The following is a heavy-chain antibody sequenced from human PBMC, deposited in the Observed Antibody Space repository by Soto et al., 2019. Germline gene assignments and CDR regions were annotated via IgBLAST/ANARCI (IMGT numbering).Heavy chain of an antibody. CDR3: AKDRYGDYGGIDY. D-gene: IGHD4-17*01. V-gene: IGHV3-23*01. J-gene: IGHJ4*02. CDR2: ITGSGGST. CDR1: GFTFSTYA. Sequence: EVQLLESGGGLVQPGGSLRLSCAASGFTFSTYAMIWVRQAPGKGLEWVSVITGSGGSTYYADSVKGRFTTSRDTSKNPLFLQMNSLRAEYKAVYYCAKDRYGDYGGIDYWGQGTMVTVSS.